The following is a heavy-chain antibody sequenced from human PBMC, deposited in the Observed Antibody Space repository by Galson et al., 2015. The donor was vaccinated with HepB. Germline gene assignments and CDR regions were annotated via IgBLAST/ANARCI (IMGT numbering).Heavy chain of an antibody. V-gene: IGHV3-64D*06. CDR1: GFTFSSYA. Sequence: SLRLSCAASGFTFSSYAMHWVRQAPGKGLEYVSAISSNGGSTYYADSVKGRFTISRDNSKNTLYLQMSRLRAEDTAVYYCVKDLGGYSQGLFDYWGQGTLVTVYS. D-gene: IGHD5-18*01. CDR3: VKDLGGYSQGLFDY. J-gene: IGHJ4*02. CDR2: ISSNGGST.